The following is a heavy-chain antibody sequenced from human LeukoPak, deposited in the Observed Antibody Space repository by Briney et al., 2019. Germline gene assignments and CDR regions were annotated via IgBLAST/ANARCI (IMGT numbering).Heavy chain of an antibody. D-gene: IGHD1-26*01. CDR3: VKDSPPRYSGSPPAY. J-gene: IGHJ4*02. CDR1: GFTFSSYW. V-gene: IGHV3-7*03. CDR2: INKDGGEK. Sequence: PGGSLRLSCAASGFTFSSYWMSWVRQAPGKGLEWVANINKDGGEKYYVDFVKGRFTISRDNAKNSLYLQMNSLRADDTAVYYCVKDSPPRYSGSPPAYWGQGTLVTVSS.